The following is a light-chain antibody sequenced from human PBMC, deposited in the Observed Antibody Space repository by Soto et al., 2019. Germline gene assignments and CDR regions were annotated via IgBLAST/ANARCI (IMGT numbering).Light chain of an antibody. CDR3: QHSYSSPT. CDR2: TTS. Sequence: DIQVTRSPSSLSASVGDRVTITCRASQNIFTYLNWYQQRPGKAPNLLIYTTSNLQSGVPSRFSGSGSGTDFTLTISSLQPEDFATYYCQHSYSSPTFGRGTKVEIK. CDR1: QNIFTY. J-gene: IGKJ2*01. V-gene: IGKV1-39*01.